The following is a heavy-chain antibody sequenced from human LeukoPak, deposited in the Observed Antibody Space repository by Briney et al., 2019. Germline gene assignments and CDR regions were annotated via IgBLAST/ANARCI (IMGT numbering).Heavy chain of an antibody. D-gene: IGHD3-10*01. Sequence: PSETLSLTCTISGDSITSSVDYWGWIRQPPGKRLGWIGRMYYSGRTYYNPSLKSRVTISLDTSKNQFSLNLSSVTAADTAVYYCARHYNTYYYFGMDVWGQGTTVTVSS. J-gene: IGHJ6*02. CDR2: MYYSGRT. CDR3: ARHYNTYYYFGMDV. CDR1: GDSITSSVDY. V-gene: IGHV4-39*01.